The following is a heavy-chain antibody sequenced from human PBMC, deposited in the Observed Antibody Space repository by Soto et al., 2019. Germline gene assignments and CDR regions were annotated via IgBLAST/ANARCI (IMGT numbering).Heavy chain of an antibody. CDR2: IYYSGST. V-gene: IGHV4-31*03. CDR3: AIYDSSGSRGFQH. Sequence: QVQLQESGPGLMKPSQTLSLTCTVSGGSISSGGYYWIWIRQHPGKGLEWIGYIYYSGSTYYTPSLKSRVTISVDTSKNQFSLKLSSVTAADTAVYYCAIYDSSGSRGFQHWGQGTLVTVSS. CDR1: GGSISSGGYY. J-gene: IGHJ1*01. D-gene: IGHD3-22*01.